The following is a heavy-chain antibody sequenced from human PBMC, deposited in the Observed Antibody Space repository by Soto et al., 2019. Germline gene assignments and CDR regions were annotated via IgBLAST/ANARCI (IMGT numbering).Heavy chain of an antibody. J-gene: IGHJ4*02. CDR3: ARHYDILTGYYLYFDY. D-gene: IGHD3-9*01. CDR1: GGSISSYY. CDR2: IYYSGST. Sequence: SETLSLTCTVSGGSISSYYWSWIRQPPGKGLEWIGYIYYSGSTNYNPSLKSRVTISVDTSKNQFSLKLSSVTAADTAVYYCARHYDILTGYYLYFDYWGQGALVTVSS. V-gene: IGHV4-59*01.